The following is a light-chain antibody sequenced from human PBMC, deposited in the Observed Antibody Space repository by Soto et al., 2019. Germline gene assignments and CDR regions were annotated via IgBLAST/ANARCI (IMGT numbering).Light chain of an antibody. J-gene: IGKJ2*01. Sequence: DIQMTQSPSTLSASVLYRFTITCRASQIINRWLAWYQQKPGKAPKLLITYASSFESGVPSRFSGSGSGTEFTLTISRLQPDDSATYYCQQYNRXLYTFGQGTKV. V-gene: IGKV1-5*01. CDR1: QIINRW. CDR2: YAS. CDR3: QQYNRXLYT.